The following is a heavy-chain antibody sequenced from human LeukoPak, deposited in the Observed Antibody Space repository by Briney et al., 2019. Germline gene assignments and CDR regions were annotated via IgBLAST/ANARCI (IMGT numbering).Heavy chain of an antibody. V-gene: IGHV4-34*01. Sequence: SETLSLTCAVYGGSFSGYYWSWIRQPPGKGLEWIGEINHSGSTNYNPSLKSRVTISVDTSKNQFSLKLSSVTAADTAVYYCARDLVDYDSSGSDYWGQGTLVTVSS. CDR1: GGSFSGYY. J-gene: IGHJ4*02. D-gene: IGHD3-22*01. CDR2: INHSGST. CDR3: ARDLVDYDSSGSDY.